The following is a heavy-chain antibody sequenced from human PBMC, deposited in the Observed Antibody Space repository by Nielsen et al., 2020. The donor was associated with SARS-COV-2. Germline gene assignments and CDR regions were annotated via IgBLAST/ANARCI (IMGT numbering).Heavy chain of an antibody. J-gene: IGHJ4*02. CDR2: FYPEDGET. D-gene: IGHD3-10*01. CDR3: ATDPAYLWFGELSY. CDR1: GYTLTELS. V-gene: IGHV1-24*01. Sequence: ASVKVSCKVSGYTLTELSMHWVRQAPGKGLEWMGGFYPEDGETIYAQKFQGRVTMTEDTSTDTAYMELSSLRSEDTAVYYCATDPAYLWFGELSYWGQGTLVTVSS.